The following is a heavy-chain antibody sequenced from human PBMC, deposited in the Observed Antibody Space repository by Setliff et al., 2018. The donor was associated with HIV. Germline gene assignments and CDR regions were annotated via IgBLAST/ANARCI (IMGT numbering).Heavy chain of an antibody. Sequence: SETLSLTCTVSGDSLSSGDYYWSWNRQPPGRGLEWVGYVYHTGATYYNPSLRSRLTLSVDTSTNQFSLRLSSMTAADTAVYYCARGNTGFDYWGRGSLVTVSS. CDR1: GDSLSSGDYY. CDR3: ARGNTGFDY. V-gene: IGHV4-30-4*08. CDR2: VYHTGAT. J-gene: IGHJ4*02.